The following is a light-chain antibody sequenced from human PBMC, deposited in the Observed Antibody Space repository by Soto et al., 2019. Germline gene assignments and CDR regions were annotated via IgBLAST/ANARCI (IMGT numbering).Light chain of an antibody. CDR2: GNI. J-gene: IGLJ3*02. Sequence: QSVLTQPPSLSAAPGQRVTISCTGSTSNIGAGYDVHWYQQLPGAAPKLLIHGNINRPSGVPERFSGSKSGTSASLVITGLQPEDEATYYCAAWDDSLSGFWVFGGGTKLTVL. V-gene: IGLV1-40*01. CDR1: TSNIGAGYD. CDR3: AAWDDSLSGFWV.